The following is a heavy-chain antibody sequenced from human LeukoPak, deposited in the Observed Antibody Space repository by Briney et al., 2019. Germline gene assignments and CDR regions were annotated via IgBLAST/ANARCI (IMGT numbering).Heavy chain of an antibody. V-gene: IGHV4-4*02. CDR3: ARTRYYYNSRSYGAPYYFDY. D-gene: IGHD3-10*01. CDR2: IYHSGST. CDR1: GGSISSSNW. J-gene: IGHJ4*02. Sequence: SETLSLTCAVSGGSISSSNWWSWVRQPPGKGLEWIGEIYHSGSTNYNPSLKSRVTISVDTSKNQFSLKLSPVTAADTAVYYCARTRYYYNSRSYGAPYYFDYWGQGTLVTVSS.